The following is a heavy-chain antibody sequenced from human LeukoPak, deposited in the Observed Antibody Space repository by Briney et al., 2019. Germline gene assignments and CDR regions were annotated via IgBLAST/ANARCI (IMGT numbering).Heavy chain of an antibody. CDR3: VGAVANNWFDP. CDR2: INPNSGDT. V-gene: IGHV1-2*02. Sequence: ASVKVSCKASGYAFNGSYMHLVRQAPGQGLEWMGWINPNSGDTNYAQKFQGRVTMTRDTSISTAYMELSSLTSDDTAVYYCVGAVANNWFDPWGQGTLVTVSS. CDR1: GYAFNGSY. J-gene: IGHJ5*02. D-gene: IGHD4-23*01.